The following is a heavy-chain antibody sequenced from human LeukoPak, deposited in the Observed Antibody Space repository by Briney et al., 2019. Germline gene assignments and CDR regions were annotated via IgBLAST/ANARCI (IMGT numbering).Heavy chain of an antibody. J-gene: IGHJ5*02. CDR3: ARNTSSSPWFDP. CDR2: VYYIGTT. V-gene: IGHV4-61*03. D-gene: IGHD6-6*01. Sequence: PSETLSLTCTVSGGSVSSPGSYWSWIRQPPGKGLEWIGNVYYIGTTTYNSSLETRVTISVDKSKNHFSLILTSVTAADTAIYFCARNTSSSPWFDPWGQGTLVTVSS. CDR1: GGSVSSPGSY.